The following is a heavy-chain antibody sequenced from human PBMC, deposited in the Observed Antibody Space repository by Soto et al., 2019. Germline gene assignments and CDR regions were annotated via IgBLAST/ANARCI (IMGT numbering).Heavy chain of an antibody. D-gene: IGHD3-10*01. CDR3: ASSYGSGYRACDY. CDR1: GDTFNFYS. J-gene: IGHJ4*02. Sequence: QVQLVQSGAEVKRPGSSVKVSCKASGDTFNFYSINWVRQAPGVGLEWMGRVNPIVSMSNYAQKFQGRVTXTXEXXTSTAYMELSSLRSEATAIYYCASSYGSGYRACDYWGQGALVTVSS. V-gene: IGHV1-69*02. CDR2: VNPIVSMS.